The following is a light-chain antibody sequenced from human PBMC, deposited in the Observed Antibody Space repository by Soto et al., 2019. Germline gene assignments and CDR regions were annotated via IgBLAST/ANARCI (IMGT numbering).Light chain of an antibody. Sequence: EIVMTQSPATLSVSPGERATLSCRASQSISSKLAWYQQKPGQAPRLLIYGASTRATGIPARVSGSGFGTDFTLTISRLEPEDFAMYYCQQFGGSPVTFGQGTRLEIK. V-gene: IGKV3-15*01. CDR1: QSISSK. J-gene: IGKJ5*01. CDR2: GAS. CDR3: QQFGGSPVT.